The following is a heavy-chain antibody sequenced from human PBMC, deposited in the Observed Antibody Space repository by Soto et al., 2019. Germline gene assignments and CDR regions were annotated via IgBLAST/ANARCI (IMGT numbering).Heavy chain of an antibody. CDR3: ARGSDSSGYTTYYYYYYGMDV. Sequence: ASVKVSCKASAYTFTGYYMHWVRQAPGQGLEWMGWVNPNSGGTNYAQKFQGRVTMTRDTSISTAYMELSRLRSDDTAVYYCARGSDSSGYTTYYYYYYGMDVWGQGTTVTVSS. D-gene: IGHD3-22*01. V-gene: IGHV1-2*02. CDR1: AYTFTGYY. J-gene: IGHJ6*02. CDR2: VNPNSGGT.